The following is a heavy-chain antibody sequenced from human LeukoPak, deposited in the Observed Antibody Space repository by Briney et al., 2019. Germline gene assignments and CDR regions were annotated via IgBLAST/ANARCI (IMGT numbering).Heavy chain of an antibody. CDR2: IYYSGST. Sequence: SETLSLTCAVYGGSFSGYYWSWIRQPPGKGLEWIGYIYYSGSTNYNPSLKSRVTISVDTSKNQFSLKLSSVTAADTAVYYCAREGGDYVKDWFDPWGQGTLVTVSS. CDR1: GGSFSGYY. D-gene: IGHD2-21*02. CDR3: AREGGDYVKDWFDP. V-gene: IGHV4-59*01. J-gene: IGHJ5*02.